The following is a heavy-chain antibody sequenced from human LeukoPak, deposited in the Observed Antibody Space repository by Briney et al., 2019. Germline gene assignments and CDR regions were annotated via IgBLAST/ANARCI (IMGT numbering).Heavy chain of an antibody. CDR3: ARGTILRGEDKDS. J-gene: IGHJ4*02. Sequence: SETLSLTCTVSGGSVSSGGFYWRWLRQPPGKGLEGIGYISYSANTIYHPSRKSRVSISVDTSTNQFSLNLSSVTAADTAVYYCARGTILRGEDKDSWGQGTLVTVSS. D-gene: IGHD3-10*01. CDR1: GGSVSSGGFY. V-gene: IGHV4-61*08. CDR2: ISYSANT.